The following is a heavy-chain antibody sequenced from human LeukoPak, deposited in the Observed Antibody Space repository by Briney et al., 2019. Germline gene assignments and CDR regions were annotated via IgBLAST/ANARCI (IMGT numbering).Heavy chain of an antibody. J-gene: IGHJ5*02. CDR3: ARHGDYGNWFDP. CDR1: GGSISSYY. V-gene: IGHV4-59*08. Sequence: SETLSLTCTVSGGSISSYYWSWIRQPPGKGLEWIGYIYYSGSTNYNPSLKSRVTISVDTSKNQFSLKLSSVTAADTAVYYCARHGDYGNWFDPWGQGTLVTVPS. CDR2: IYYSGST. D-gene: IGHD4-17*01.